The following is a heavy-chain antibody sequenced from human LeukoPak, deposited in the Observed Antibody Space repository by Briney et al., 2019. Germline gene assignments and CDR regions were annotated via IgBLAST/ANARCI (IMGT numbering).Heavy chain of an antibody. D-gene: IGHD2-15*01. Sequence: ASVKVSCKASGYTLTYYYLHWVRQAPGQGLEWMGWINPKSGSTHYAQKFQGRVIMTRDTSLNTAYVELTSLRSDDTAVYFCGRRVSRGWTDYWGQGTLVTASS. CDR1: GYTLTYYY. V-gene: IGHV1-2*02. J-gene: IGHJ4*02. CDR2: INPKSGST. CDR3: GRRVSRGWTDY.